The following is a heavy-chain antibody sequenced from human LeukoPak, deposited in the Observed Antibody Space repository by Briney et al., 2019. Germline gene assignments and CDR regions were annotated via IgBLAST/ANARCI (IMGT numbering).Heavy chain of an antibody. Sequence: GGSLRLSCAASGFTFDDYGMSWVRQAPGKGLEWVSGINWNGGSTGYADSVKGRFTISRDNAKNSLYLQMNSLRAEDTALYYCARVSDSSWYYYYYMDVWGKGTTVTVSS. J-gene: IGHJ6*03. V-gene: IGHV3-20*04. CDR2: INWNGGST. CDR3: ARVSDSSWYYYYYMDV. CDR1: GFTFDDYG. D-gene: IGHD6-13*01.